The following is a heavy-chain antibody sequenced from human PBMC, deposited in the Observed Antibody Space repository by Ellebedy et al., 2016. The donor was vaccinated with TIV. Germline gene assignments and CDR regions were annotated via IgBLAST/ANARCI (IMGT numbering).Heavy chain of an antibody. CDR1: GFTFRNYS. CDR2: ITRSSTFI. D-gene: IGHD4-11*01. Sequence: GGSLRLSXADSGFTFRNYSMNWVRQAPGKGLEWISSITRSSTFIYYADSVKGRFTISRDKAKNMLFLQMNGLRADDTAVYYCFASGYSNSQGSVDYWGQGTLVTVSS. V-gene: IGHV3-21*06. CDR3: FASGYSNSQGSVDY. J-gene: IGHJ4*02.